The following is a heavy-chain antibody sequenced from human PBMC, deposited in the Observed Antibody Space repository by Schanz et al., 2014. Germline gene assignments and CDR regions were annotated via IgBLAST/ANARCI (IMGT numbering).Heavy chain of an antibody. CDR2: ISASGGDT. CDR1: GFTFSTDA. Sequence: EVQLLESGGGLVQPGGSLRLSCAASGFTFSTDAMSWVRQAPGKGLEWLSVISASGGDTYYADSVKGRFTISRDNSKNSLFLQMNSLRAEDTAVYYCARAGYDADNWFDPWGQGTLVTVSS. V-gene: IGHV3-23*01. D-gene: IGHD2-2*01. J-gene: IGHJ5*02. CDR3: ARAGYDADNWFDP.